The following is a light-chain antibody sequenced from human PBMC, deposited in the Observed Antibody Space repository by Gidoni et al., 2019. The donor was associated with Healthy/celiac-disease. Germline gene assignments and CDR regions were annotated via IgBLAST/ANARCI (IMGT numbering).Light chain of an antibody. Sequence: QMTQSPSSLSASVGDRVTITCQASQDISNYLNWYQQKPGKAPKLLIYDASNLETGVPSRFSGSGSGTDFTFTISSLQPEDIATYYCQQYDSLPPTFGEGTKVEIK. J-gene: IGKJ4*02. V-gene: IGKV1-33*01. CDR3: QQYDSLPPT. CDR1: QDISNY. CDR2: DAS.